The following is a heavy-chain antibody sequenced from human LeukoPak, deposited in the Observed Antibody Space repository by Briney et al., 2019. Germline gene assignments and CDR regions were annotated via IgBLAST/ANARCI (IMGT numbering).Heavy chain of an antibody. CDR3: AKKSPIFGVVIPLFDY. Sequence: PGGSLRLSCAGSGFNFSSSVMTWVRQAPGKGLEWVSSISASGRGTYYADSVKGRFTISRDNSKNTLYLQVNSLRAEDTAVYHCAKKSPIFGVVIPLFDYWGQGTLVTVSS. J-gene: IGHJ4*02. CDR2: ISASGRGT. CDR1: GFNFSSSV. V-gene: IGHV3-23*01. D-gene: IGHD3-3*01.